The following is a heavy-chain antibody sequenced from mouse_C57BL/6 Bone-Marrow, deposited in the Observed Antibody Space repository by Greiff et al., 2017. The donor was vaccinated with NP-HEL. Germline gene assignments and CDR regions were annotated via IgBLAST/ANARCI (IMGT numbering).Heavy chain of an antibody. CDR2: IYPRSGNT. J-gene: IGHJ2*01. D-gene: IGHD4-1*01. CDR3: AREGSGTRDFDY. CDR1: GYTFTSYG. V-gene: IGHV1-81*01. Sequence: QVQLQQSGAELARPGASVKLSCKASGYTFTSYGISWVKQRTGQGLEWIGEIYPRSGNTYYNEKFKGKATLTADKSSSTAYMELRSLTSEDSAVYFCAREGSGTRDFDYWGQGTTLTVSS.